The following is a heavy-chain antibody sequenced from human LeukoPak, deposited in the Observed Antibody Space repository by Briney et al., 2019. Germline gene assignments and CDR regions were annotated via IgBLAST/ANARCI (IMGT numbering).Heavy chain of an antibody. CDR2: IYSDDLT. D-gene: IGHD6-13*01. CDR1: GFDVSSTY. V-gene: IGHV3-66*01. Sequence: GGSLRLSCAGSGFDVSSTYMSWVRQAPGKGLEWVSVIYSDDLTYYADSVKGRFTISSDNPKNTLYLQMNSVRAEDTAVYYCARRTGAATGLFYFYYGMDVWGQGTTVTVSS. J-gene: IGHJ6*02. CDR3: ARRTGAATGLFYFYYGMDV.